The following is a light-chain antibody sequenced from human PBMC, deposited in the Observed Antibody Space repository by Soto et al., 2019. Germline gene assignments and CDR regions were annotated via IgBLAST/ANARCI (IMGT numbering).Light chain of an antibody. CDR3: QQFNSYPIT. V-gene: IGKV1-5*03. Sequence: DIQMTPSPSALSASVGDRVTITCRASQTISSWLAWYQQKPGEAPRLLIYQASSLETEVPSRFSGSGSGTEFTLTIGGLQPDDFATYYCQQFNSYPITFGQGTRLEIK. J-gene: IGKJ5*01. CDR1: QTISSW. CDR2: QAS.